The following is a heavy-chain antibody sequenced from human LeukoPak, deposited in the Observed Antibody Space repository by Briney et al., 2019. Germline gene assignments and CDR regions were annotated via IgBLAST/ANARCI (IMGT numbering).Heavy chain of an antibody. CDR1: GFTLSSCS. Sequence: GGSLRLSCAVSGFTLSSCSMNWVRLAPGKGLAWVSYISSSRSTIYYADSVKGRFTISRDNAKNSLYLKMNSLRDEDSAVYYCARDPHIAAAGTIFDYWGQGTLVTVSS. CDR3: ARDPHIAAAGTIFDY. J-gene: IGHJ4*02. D-gene: IGHD6-13*01. CDR2: ISSSRSTI. V-gene: IGHV3-48*02.